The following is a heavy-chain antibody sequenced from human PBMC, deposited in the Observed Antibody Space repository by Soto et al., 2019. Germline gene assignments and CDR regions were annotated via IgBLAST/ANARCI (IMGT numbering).Heavy chain of an antibody. CDR3: ARERRDAYNLFYGMDV. D-gene: IGHD1-1*01. CDR2: ISAYNDDT. V-gene: IGHV1-18*01. Sequence: ASVKVSCKASGYTFSSYGISWVRQAPGQGLEWMGWISAYNDDTNYAQILQGRVTMTTDTSTSTAYMELRSLRSDDTAVYYCARERRDAYNLFYGMDVWGQGTTVTVSS. J-gene: IGHJ6*02. CDR1: GYTFSSYG.